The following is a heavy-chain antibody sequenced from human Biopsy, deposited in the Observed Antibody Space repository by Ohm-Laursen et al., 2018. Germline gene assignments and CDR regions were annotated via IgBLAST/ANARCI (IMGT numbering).Heavy chain of an antibody. J-gene: IGHJ5*02. V-gene: IGHV4-4*07. D-gene: IGHD6-13*01. Sequence: GTLSLTCTVSGGSISNYYWSWIRQPAGKGLEWIGRIYSSGSTNYNPSLKSRVTMSVDTSKNQFSLILSSMTAADTAVYYCARGPRIAAVAYFDPWGQGTLVTVSS. CDR1: GGSISNYY. CDR2: IYSSGST. CDR3: ARGPRIAAVAYFDP.